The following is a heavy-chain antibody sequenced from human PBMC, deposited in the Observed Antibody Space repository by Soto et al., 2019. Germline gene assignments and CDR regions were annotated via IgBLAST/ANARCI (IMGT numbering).Heavy chain of an antibody. CDR2: FDPEDGET. V-gene: IGHV1-24*01. Sequence: ASVKVSCKVSGYTLTELSMHWVRQAPGKGLEWMGGFDPEDGETIYAQKFQGRVTMTEDTSTDTAYMELSSLRSEDTAVYYCATDGNDFWSGYYSPVYFDYWGQGTLVTSPQ. J-gene: IGHJ4*02. D-gene: IGHD3-3*01. CDR3: ATDGNDFWSGYYSPVYFDY. CDR1: GYTLTELS.